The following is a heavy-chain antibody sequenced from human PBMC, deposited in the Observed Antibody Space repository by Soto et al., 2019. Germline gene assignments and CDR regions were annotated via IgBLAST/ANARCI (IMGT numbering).Heavy chain of an antibody. CDR1: GFTFSVYA. CDR2: ISGNGGST. CDR3: AEDRNLGPPLLRFDS. V-gene: IGHV3-23*01. J-gene: IGHJ4*02. Sequence: EVQLLESGGGLVQPGGSLRLSCGASGFTFSVYAMTWVRQAPGKGLEWVSAISGNGGSTYYADSVKGRFTISRDNSKRPLHLAMDSLRGEGKAGYYLAEDRNLGPPLLRFDSWGQGTLVTVSS.